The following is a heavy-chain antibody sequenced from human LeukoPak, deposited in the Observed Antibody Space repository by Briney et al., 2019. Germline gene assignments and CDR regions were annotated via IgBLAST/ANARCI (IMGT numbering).Heavy chain of an antibody. CDR1: GYTFTGYY. Sequence: ASVKVSCKASGYTFTGYYMHWVRQAPGQGLEWMGWINPNSGGTNYAQKFQGRVTMTRDTSIRTAYMELSRLRSDDTAVYYCARVRDGYNDAYDIWGQGTMVTVPS. D-gene: IGHD5-24*01. CDR2: INPNSGGT. J-gene: IGHJ3*02. V-gene: IGHV1-2*02. CDR3: ARVRDGYNDAYDI.